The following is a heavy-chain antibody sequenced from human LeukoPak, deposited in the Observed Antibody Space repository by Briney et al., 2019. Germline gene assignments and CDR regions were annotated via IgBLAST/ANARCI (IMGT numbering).Heavy chain of an antibody. CDR3: ARSPTYGDYGRYFDY. CDR2: INSDGSST. V-gene: IGHV3-74*01. D-gene: IGHD4-17*01. J-gene: IGHJ4*02. Sequence: PGGSLILSCAASGITFSSYWMHWVRQAPGKGLVWVSRINSDGSSTSYADSMKGRFTISRDNAKNTLYLQMNSLRAEDTAVYYCARSPTYGDYGRYFDYWGQGTLVTVSS. CDR1: GITFSSYW.